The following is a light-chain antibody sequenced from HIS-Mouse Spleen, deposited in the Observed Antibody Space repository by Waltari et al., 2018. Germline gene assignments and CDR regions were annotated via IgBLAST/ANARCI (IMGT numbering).Light chain of an antibody. J-gene: IGLJ3*02. CDR2: GNS. CDR1: SPNIGAGSD. V-gene: IGLV1-40*01. CDR3: QSYDSSLSGWV. Sequence: QSVLTQPPSVSGAPGQRVTLSCTGRSPNIGAGSDVHWYRQLPGTAPKLLIYGNSNRPSGVPDRFSGSKSGTSASLAITGLQAEDEADYYCQSYDSSLSGWVFGGGTKLTVL.